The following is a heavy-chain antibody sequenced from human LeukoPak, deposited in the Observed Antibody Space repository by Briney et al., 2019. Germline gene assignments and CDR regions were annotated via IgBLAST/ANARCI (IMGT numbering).Heavy chain of an antibody. CDR3: ARYSGRWLYKKSLDY. CDR1: GYTFTSYD. V-gene: IGHV1-8*01. Sequence: ASVKVSCKASGYTFTSYDINWVRQATGQGLEWTGWMNPNSGNTGYAQKFQGRVTMTRNTSISTAYMELSSLRSEDTAVYYCARYSGRWLYKKSLDYWGQGTLVTVSS. CDR2: MNPNSGNT. D-gene: IGHD3-22*01. J-gene: IGHJ4*02.